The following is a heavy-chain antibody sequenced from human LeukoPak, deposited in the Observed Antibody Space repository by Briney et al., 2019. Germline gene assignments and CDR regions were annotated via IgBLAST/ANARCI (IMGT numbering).Heavy chain of an antibody. J-gene: IGHJ4*02. Sequence: SETLSLTCSVSGGSISTYYWSWIRQPPGKGLEWIGYIYYSGSTNYNPSLKSRVTISVDTSKNQFSLKLNSVTAADTAVYYCARHPVGGRHVDWSSSYWGQGTLVIVSS. V-gene: IGHV4-59*08. D-gene: IGHD3-9*01. CDR3: ARHPVGGRHVDWSSSY. CDR1: GGSISTYY. CDR2: IYYSGST.